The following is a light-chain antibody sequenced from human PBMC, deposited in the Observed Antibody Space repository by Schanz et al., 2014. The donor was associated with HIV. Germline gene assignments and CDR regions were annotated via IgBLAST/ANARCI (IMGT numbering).Light chain of an antibody. Sequence: QSVLTQPPSSSGTPGQRVTMSCSASSSNIATNAVNWYQQLPGTAPKLVIYNTYHRPSGVPDRFSGSQSGTSASLAISGLQSEDEADYYCAGWDDGLNGWVFGGGTKVTVL. CDR2: NTY. J-gene: IGLJ3*02. V-gene: IGLV1-44*01. CDR3: AGWDDGLNGWV. CDR1: SSNIATNA.